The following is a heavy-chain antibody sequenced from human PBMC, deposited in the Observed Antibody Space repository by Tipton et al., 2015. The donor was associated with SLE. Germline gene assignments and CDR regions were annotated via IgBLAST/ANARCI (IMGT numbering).Heavy chain of an antibody. CDR1: GFTFSSYS. Sequence: SPRLSCAASGFTFSSYSMHWVRQAPGKGPQWVAFIRYDGSKRYYADSVKGRFSISRDHSKNELYLQMNRLRPEDTAVYYCAKDYALTTGAFDVWGQGTMVTVS. D-gene: IGHD4-17*01. V-gene: IGHV3-30*02. CDR2: IRYDGSKR. CDR3: AKDYALTTGAFDV. J-gene: IGHJ3*01.